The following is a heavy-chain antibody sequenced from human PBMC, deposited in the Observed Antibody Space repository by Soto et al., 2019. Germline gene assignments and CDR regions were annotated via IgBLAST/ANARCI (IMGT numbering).Heavy chain of an antibody. D-gene: IGHD6-6*01. J-gene: IGHJ5*02. CDR1: GGSISSSTYY. CDR2: MYYTGNK. CDR3: ARRSSSSLGSLFDP. V-gene: IGHV4-39*01. Sequence: SETLSLTSTVSGGSISSSTYYWDWIRHPPGKGLEGIGAMYYTGNKNYNPSLESRVTMSVDTSKNQFSLKLSSVTPTDTAVYYCARRSSSSLGSLFDPWGRGILVTVSS.